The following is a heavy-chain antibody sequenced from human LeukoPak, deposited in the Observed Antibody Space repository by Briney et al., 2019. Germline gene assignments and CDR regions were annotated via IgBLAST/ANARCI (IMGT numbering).Heavy chain of an antibody. Sequence: PGGSLRLSCAASGFTFSSYAMSWVRQAPGKGLEWVSAISGSGGSTYYADSVKGRFTISRDNAKNSLYLQMNSLRAEDTAVYYCARDGYSSGWSGDNWFDPWGQGTLVTVSS. CDR2: ISGSGGST. D-gene: IGHD6-19*01. CDR1: GFTFSSYA. CDR3: ARDGYSSGWSGDNWFDP. J-gene: IGHJ5*02. V-gene: IGHV3-23*01.